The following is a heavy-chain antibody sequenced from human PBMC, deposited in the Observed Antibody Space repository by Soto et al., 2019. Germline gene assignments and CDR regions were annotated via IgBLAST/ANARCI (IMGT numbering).Heavy chain of an antibody. J-gene: IGHJ4*02. D-gene: IGHD2-2*01. CDR3: STYTRRSPGDY. V-gene: IGHV3-7*01. Sequence: VDSVKGRFTISRDSAKNSLSLQMNSLRAEDTAMYYCSTYTRRSPGDYWGQGTLVTVSS.